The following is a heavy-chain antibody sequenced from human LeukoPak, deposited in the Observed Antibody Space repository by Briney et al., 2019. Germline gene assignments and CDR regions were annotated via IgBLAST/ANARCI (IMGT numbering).Heavy chain of an antibody. J-gene: IGHJ5*02. V-gene: IGHV4-39*01. CDR2: IYYSGST. D-gene: IGHD5-12*01. Sequence: PSETLSLTCTVSGGSISSSSYYWGWIRQPPGKGLEWIGGIYYSGSTYYNPSLKSRVTISVDTSKNQFSLKLSSVTAADTAVYYCARSDVDIVATIRSSSFDPWGQGTLVTVSS. CDR3: ARSDVDIVATIRSSSFDP. CDR1: GGSISSSSYY.